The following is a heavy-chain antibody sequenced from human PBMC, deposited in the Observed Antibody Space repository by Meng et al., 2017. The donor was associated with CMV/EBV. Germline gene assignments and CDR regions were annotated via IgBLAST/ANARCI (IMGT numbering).Heavy chain of an antibody. CDR1: GYTFTSYG. D-gene: IGHD3-10*01. CDR3: ASSAGGHYYYYGMDV. CDR2: ISAYNGNT. V-gene: IGHV1-18*01. Sequence: ASVKVSCKASGYTFTSYGISWVRQATGQGLEWMGWISAYNGNTNYAQKLQGRVTMTTDKSTSTAYMELRSLRSDDTAVYYCASSAGGHYYYYGMDVWGQGTTVTVSS. J-gene: IGHJ6*02.